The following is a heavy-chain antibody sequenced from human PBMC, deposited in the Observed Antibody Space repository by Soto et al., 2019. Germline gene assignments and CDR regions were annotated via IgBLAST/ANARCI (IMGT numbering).Heavy chain of an antibody. CDR3: ARDGRYSNWFDH. J-gene: IGHJ5*02. D-gene: IGHD4-4*01. Sequence: QGQLVQSGAEVKKPGSSVKVSCKASGGTFSRYAISSVRQAPGQGLEWMGGIIPIFGTANYAQKFQGRVTITADEPASTAYMELSSLRSADTAVYYCARDGRYSNWFDHWGQGTLFIVAS. CDR2: IIPIFGTA. CDR1: GGTFSRYA. V-gene: IGHV1-69*01.